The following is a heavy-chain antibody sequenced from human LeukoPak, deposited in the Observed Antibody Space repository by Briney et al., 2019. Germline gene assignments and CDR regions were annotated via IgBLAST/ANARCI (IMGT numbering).Heavy chain of an antibody. CDR3: ARQWLVRGSAFDI. D-gene: IGHD6-19*01. CDR1: GGSISSSSYY. Sequence: SETLSLAWTVSGGSISSSSYYWGWIRQPPGKGLEWIGSIYYSGSTYYNPSLKSRVTISVDTSKNQFSLKLSSVTAADTAVYYCARQWLVRGSAFDIWGQGTMVTVSS. CDR2: IYYSGST. V-gene: IGHV4-39*01. J-gene: IGHJ3*02.